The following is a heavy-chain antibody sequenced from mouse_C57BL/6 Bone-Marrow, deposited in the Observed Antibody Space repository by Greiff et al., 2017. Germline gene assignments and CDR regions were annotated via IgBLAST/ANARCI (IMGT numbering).Heavy chain of an antibody. CDR1: GYTFTSYW. V-gene: IGHV1-55*01. CDR2: IYPGSGST. Sequence: QVQLQQPGAELVKPGASVKMSCKASGYTFTSYWITWVKQRPGQGLEWIGDIYPGSGSTTYNEKFKSKATLTVDTSSSTAYMQIRSLASEDSAVYYCARAYGSSYWGQGTTLTVSS. CDR3: ARAYGSSY. J-gene: IGHJ2*01. D-gene: IGHD1-1*01.